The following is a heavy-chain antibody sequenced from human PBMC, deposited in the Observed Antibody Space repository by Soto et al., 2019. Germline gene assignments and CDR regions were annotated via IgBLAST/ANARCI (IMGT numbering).Heavy chain of an antibody. CDR1: GFTCTSSA. CDR2: IVVGSGNT. D-gene: IGHD1-20*01. J-gene: IGHJ5*02. V-gene: IGHV1-58*01. Sequence: SVKVSCKASGFTCTSSAVQWVRQARGQRREWIGWIVVGSGNTNYAQKFQERATITRDMSTSTAYMELSSLRSEDTAVYYCAAGVAYTWKGPAPNWFDPWGQGTLVTVSS. CDR3: AAGVAYTWKGPAPNWFDP.